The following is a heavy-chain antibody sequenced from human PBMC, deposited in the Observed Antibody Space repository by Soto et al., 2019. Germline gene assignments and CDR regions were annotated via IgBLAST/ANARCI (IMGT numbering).Heavy chain of an antibody. Sequence: EASVKVSCKASGGTFSSYTISWVRQAPGQGLEWMGRIIPILGIANYAQKFQGRVTITADKSTSTAYMELSSLRSEDTAVYYCARLEPLNYYYYYYMDVWGKGTTVTVSS. V-gene: IGHV1-69*02. D-gene: IGHD1-1*01. CDR3: ARLEPLNYYYYYYMDV. CDR1: GGTFSSYT. J-gene: IGHJ6*03. CDR2: IIPILGIA.